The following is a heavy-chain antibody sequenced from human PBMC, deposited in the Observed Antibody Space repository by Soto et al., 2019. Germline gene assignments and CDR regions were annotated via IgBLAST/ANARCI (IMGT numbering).Heavy chain of an antibody. CDR3: ARVPGQTYYDFWSCYYPNKYYYYYFMDV. D-gene: IGHD3-3*01. Sequence: SETLSLTCTVSGGSISSYYWSWIRQPPGKGLEWIGYTYYSGSTNYNPSLKSRVTISVDTSKNQFSLKLSSVTAADTAVYYCARVPGQTYYDFWSCYYPNKYYYYYFMDVWGKGTTVTVSS. J-gene: IGHJ6*03. CDR2: TYYSGST. CDR1: GGSISSYY. V-gene: IGHV4-59*01.